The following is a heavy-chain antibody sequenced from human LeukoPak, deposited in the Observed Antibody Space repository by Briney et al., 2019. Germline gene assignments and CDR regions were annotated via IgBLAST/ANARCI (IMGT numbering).Heavy chain of an antibody. CDR3: ARGPGLRRLFGVVRKYFQH. D-gene: IGHD3-3*01. Sequence: PSETLSLTCTVSGDSISSSSSYWGWIRQPPGEGLEWIGSIYYSGSTYYNTSLKSRVTISVDTSKNQFSLKLSSVTAADTAVYYCARGPGLRRLFGVVRKYFQHWGQGTLVTVSS. V-gene: IGHV4-39*01. J-gene: IGHJ1*01. CDR2: IYYSGST. CDR1: GDSISSSSSY.